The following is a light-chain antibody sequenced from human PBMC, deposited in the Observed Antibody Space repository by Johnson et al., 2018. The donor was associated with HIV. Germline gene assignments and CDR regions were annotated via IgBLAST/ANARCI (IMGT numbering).Light chain of an antibody. J-gene: IGLJ1*01. V-gene: IGLV1-51*02. CDR2: ENN. CDR3: ATCDSSLSVYV. Sequence: QSVLTQPPSVSAAPGQQVTISCSGSSSNIGNNFVSWYQQLPGPPPKILIYENNKRPSGIPARFSGSTSGTSSTLAITRPQNGDEADYHCATCDSSLSVYVFGTGTKVTVL. CDR1: SSNIGNNF.